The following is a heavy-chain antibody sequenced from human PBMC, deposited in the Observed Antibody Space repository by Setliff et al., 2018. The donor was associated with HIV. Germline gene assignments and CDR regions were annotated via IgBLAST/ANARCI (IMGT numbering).Heavy chain of an antibody. V-gene: IGHV3-66*01. J-gene: IGHJ6*02. Sequence: GGSLRLSCAASGFSVSNKYMTWVRQAPGKGLEWVSIIYSDDYTYYSASVKGRFTISRDKSKNILYLQMNSLRAEDTAVYYCAYYSLGSFSLGSYYYHGMDVWGLGTTVTVSS. D-gene: IGHD3-10*01. CDR2: IYSDDYT. CDR3: AYYSLGSFSLGSYYYHGMDV. CDR1: GFSVSNKY.